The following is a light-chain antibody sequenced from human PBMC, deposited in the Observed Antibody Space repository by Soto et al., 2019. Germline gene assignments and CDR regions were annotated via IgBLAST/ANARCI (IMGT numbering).Light chain of an antibody. CDR1: QAVSNY. Sequence: EIALTQSPAHLSLSPWERATPSGRASQAVSNYVAWYQQKPGQAPRLHVYDASNGAAGIPARCSGSGSGSDFTLTIIRLEPEDIAVYYCQQRSNWLFGPGTKVDIK. V-gene: IGKV3-11*01. J-gene: IGKJ3*01. CDR3: QQRSNWL. CDR2: DAS.